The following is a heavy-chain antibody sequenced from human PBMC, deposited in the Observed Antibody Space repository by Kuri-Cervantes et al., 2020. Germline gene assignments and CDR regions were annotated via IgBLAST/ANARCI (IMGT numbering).Heavy chain of an antibody. CDR2: IYHSGSA. Sequence: SQTLSLTCAVSGYSISSGYYWGWIRQPPGKGLEWIGSIYHSGSANYNPSLNSRGTISVDTSKNQFSLNLDSVSAADTAVYYCARGGRGMVISAFDIWGHGTMVTVSS. J-gene: IGHJ3*02. CDR1: GYSISSGYY. D-gene: IGHD3-22*01. V-gene: IGHV4-38-2*01. CDR3: ARGGRGMVISAFDI.